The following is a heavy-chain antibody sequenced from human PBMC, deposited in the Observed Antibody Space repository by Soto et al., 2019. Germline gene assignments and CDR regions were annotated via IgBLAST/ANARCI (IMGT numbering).Heavy chain of an antibody. D-gene: IGHD4-17*01. Sequence: ASVKVSCKASGYTFTGYYMHWVRQAPGQGLEWMGWINPNSGGTNYAQKFQGWVTMTRDTSISTAYMELRSLRSDDTAVYYCARDEFGDPGVYWGQRTLVTVSS. J-gene: IGHJ4*02. CDR1: GYTFTGYY. CDR3: ARDEFGDPGVY. CDR2: INPNSGGT. V-gene: IGHV1-2*04.